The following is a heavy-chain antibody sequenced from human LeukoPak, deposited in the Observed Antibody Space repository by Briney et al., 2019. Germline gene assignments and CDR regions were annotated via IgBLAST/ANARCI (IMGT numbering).Heavy chain of an antibody. CDR2: IYYSGST. V-gene: IGHV4-30-4*01. D-gene: IGHD5-12*01. J-gene: IGHJ4*02. CDR1: GGSISSGDYY. Sequence: SQTLSLTCTVSGGSISSGDYYWSWIRQPPGKGLEWIGYIYYSGSTYYNPSLKSRVTISVDTFKNQLSLKLSSVTAADTAVYYCARRGHSGYGPPDYWGQGTLVTVSS. CDR3: ARRGHSGYGPPDY.